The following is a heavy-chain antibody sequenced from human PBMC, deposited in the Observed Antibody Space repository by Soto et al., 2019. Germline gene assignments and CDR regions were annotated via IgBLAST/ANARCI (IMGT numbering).Heavy chain of an antibody. V-gene: IGHV1-18*04. D-gene: IGHD5-12*01. CDR1: GYAFSKYG. CDR3: ATSYDSGFDP. Sequence: QLQLVQSGAEVERPGASVRVSCKAYGYAFSKYGISWIRQAPGQGLEWMGWIRPDNGDTNYAQKFQGRVTMTTDTSSNTAYMELMSLRSDDTAVYYCATSYDSGFDPWGQGTLVSVSS. J-gene: IGHJ5*02. CDR2: IRPDNGDT.